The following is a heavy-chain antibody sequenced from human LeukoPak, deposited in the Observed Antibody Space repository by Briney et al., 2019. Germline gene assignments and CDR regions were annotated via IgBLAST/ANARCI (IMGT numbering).Heavy chain of an antibody. CDR1: GFTFSRHT. D-gene: IGHD3-3*02. CDR3: AGQDISLDD. V-gene: IGHV3-30-3*01. Sequence: PGGSLRLSCVASGFTFSRHTIHWVRQAPGKGLEWVAVIESHGTNKYHADSVKGRFTISRDNSKNTLYLQMNSLRPEDTALYFCAGQDISLDDWGQGTLVTVSS. CDR2: IESHGTNK. J-gene: IGHJ4*02.